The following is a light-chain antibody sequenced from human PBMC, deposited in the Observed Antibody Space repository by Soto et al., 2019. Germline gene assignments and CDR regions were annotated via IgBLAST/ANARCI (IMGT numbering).Light chain of an antibody. CDR3: QQYNSYSWT. Sequence: DIQMTQSPSTLSASVGDRVTITCRASQGISSWLAWYQQKPGKAPKLLIYKASSLESGVPSRFSGSGSGTEFTLTISSLQPDDFAADYCQQYNSYSWTFGQGTKVEIK. CDR1: QGISSW. CDR2: KAS. V-gene: IGKV1-5*03. J-gene: IGKJ1*01.